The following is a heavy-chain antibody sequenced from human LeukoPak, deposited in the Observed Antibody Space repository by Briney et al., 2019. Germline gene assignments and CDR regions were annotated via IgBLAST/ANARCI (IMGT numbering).Heavy chain of an antibody. CDR3: ARQEGSSYY. Sequence: SETLSLTCTVSGGSISSSGFYWGWIRQRPGKGLEWIGSIYYTGTTYYNPSLKSRVTISVDTSKNQFSLRLFSVTAADTAVYYCARQEGSSYYWGQGTLVTVSS. CDR1: GGSISSSGFY. CDR2: IYYTGTT. J-gene: IGHJ4*02. D-gene: IGHD2-15*01. V-gene: IGHV4-39*01.